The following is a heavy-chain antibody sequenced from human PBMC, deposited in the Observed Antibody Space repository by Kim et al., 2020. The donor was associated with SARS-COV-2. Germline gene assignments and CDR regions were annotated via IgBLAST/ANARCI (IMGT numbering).Heavy chain of an antibody. Sequence: SVKVSCKASGGTFSSSAISWVRQAPGQGLEWMGRIIPILGIANYAQKFQGRVTNTADKSTSTAYMELSSLRSEDTAVYYCARAPQNYYMDVWGKGTTVTVSS. CDR3: ARAPQNYYMDV. V-gene: IGHV1-69*04. J-gene: IGHJ6*03. CDR2: IIPILGIA. CDR1: GGTFSSSA.